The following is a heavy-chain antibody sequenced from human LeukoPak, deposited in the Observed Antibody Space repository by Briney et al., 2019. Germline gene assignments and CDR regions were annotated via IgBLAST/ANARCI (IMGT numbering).Heavy chain of an antibody. D-gene: IGHD1-26*01. Sequence: GGSLRLSCAASGFIFNSYAMAWVRQAPEKGLEWVSSITDSGVSTYYADSVKGRFTISRDNSKNTLYLQMNSLRAEDTAVYYCAKGLRGNYDYWGQGTLVTVSS. V-gene: IGHV3-23*01. J-gene: IGHJ4*02. CDR1: GFIFNSYA. CDR2: ITDSGVST. CDR3: AKGLRGNYDY.